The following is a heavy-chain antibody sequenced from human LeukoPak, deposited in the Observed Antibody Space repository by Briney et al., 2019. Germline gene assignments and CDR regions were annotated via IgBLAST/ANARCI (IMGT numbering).Heavy chain of an antibody. Sequence: PSETLSLTCAVYGGSFSGYYWSWIRQPPGKGLEWIGEINHSGSTNYKPSLKSRVTLSVDTSKNQFSLKLSSVTAADTAVYYCARRGFGDGCNVWGQGTLVTVSS. V-gene: IGHV4-34*01. CDR1: GGSFSGYY. D-gene: IGHD5-24*01. J-gene: IGHJ4*02. CDR2: INHSGST. CDR3: ARRGFGDGCNV.